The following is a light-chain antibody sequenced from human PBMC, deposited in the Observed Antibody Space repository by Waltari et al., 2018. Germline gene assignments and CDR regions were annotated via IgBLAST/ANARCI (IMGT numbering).Light chain of an antibody. Sequence: QSALTQPASVSGSPGQSITISCTGASNAVGGYKYVSWYQQQPGKAPKVLIYDVNNRPSVVPNRFSGSKSGNAASLTISGLHAEDEAGYCCSSYTSSTSVIFGGGTNVTVL. V-gene: IGLV2-14*03. CDR3: SSYTSSTSVI. CDR1: SNAVGGYKY. J-gene: IGLJ2*01. CDR2: DVN.